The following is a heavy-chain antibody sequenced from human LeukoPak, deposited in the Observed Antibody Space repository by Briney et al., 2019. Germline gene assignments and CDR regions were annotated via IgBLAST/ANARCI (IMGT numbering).Heavy chain of an antibody. CDR2: IPFDGNNK. V-gene: IGHV3-30-3*01. CDR1: GFTFSTYV. D-gene: IGHD1-1*01. Sequence: GGSLRLSCAASGFTFSTYVMHWVRQAPGKGLEWVASIPFDGNNKNHTDSVMGRFTTSRDNSKNTLYLHMNSLRAEDTAVYYCARDATGTSDYWGQGTLVTVSS. CDR3: ARDATGTSDY. J-gene: IGHJ4*02.